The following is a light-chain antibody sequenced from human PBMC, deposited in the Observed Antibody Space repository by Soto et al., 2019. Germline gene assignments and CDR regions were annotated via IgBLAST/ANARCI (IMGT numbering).Light chain of an antibody. CDR3: EHYGSSNT. J-gene: IGKJ1*01. CDR1: QRISSNY. V-gene: IGKV3-20*01. CDR2: AAS. Sequence: EIVLRQSPGTLSLSTGERATLSCRASQRISSNYLAWYQQKPGQTPRLLMYAASSRATGFPDRFSGSGSGTDFTLVITRLEPEDCAVYYCEHYGSSNTFGQGTKVDIK.